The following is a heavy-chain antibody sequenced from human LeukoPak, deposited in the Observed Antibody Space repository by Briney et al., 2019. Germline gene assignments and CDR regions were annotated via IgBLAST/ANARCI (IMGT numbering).Heavy chain of an antibody. CDR1: GFTFSNYW. V-gene: IGHV3-7*01. D-gene: IGHD1-14*01. J-gene: IGHJ4*02. Sequence: GFLRLSCAGSGFTFSNYWMTWVRQAPGKGLEWVANIKQDGSEKYYVDSVKGRFTISRDNAKNSLYLQMNSLRAEDTAVYYCAKPTDYWGQGTLVTVSS. CDR3: AKPTDY. CDR2: IKQDGSEK.